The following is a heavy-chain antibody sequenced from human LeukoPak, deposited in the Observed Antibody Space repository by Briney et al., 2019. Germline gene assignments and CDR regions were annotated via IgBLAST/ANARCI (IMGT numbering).Heavy chain of an antibody. Sequence: SETLSLTCAVSGGSISSGGYSWSWIRQPPGKGLEWIGFFYNSGSTYYNPSLKSRVTISIDTSKNQFSLKLISVTAADTAVYYCARVGYYDSSGYCPFDYWGQGTLVTVSS. J-gene: IGHJ4*02. V-gene: IGHV4-30-4*07. CDR2: FYNSGST. CDR1: GGSISSGGYS. D-gene: IGHD3-22*01. CDR3: ARVGYYDSSGYCPFDY.